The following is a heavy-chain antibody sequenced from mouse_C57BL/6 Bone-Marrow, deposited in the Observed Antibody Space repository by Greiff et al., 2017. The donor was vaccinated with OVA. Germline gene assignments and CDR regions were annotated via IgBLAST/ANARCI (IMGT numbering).Heavy chain of an antibody. Sequence: VHVKQSVAELVRPGASVKLSCTASGFNIKNTYMHWVKQRPEQGLEWIGRIDPANGNTKYAPKFQGKATITADTSSNTAYLQLSSLTSEDTAIYYCARNYYGDLYYAMDYWGQGTSVTVSS. CDR1: GFNIKNTY. J-gene: IGHJ4*01. CDR3: ARNYYGDLYYAMDY. D-gene: IGHD1-2*01. CDR2: IDPANGNT. V-gene: IGHV14-3*01.